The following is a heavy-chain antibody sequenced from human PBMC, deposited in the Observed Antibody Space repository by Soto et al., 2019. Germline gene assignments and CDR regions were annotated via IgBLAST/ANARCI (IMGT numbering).Heavy chain of an antibody. CDR2: IYYSGSA. Sequence: QVQLQESGPGLVKPSQTLSLTCTVSGGSISSGGYYWSWIRQHPGKGLVWIGYIYYSGSADFHPSLKRRVTIFVDTSNNQCSLRLGSVTAADKAVYYCARGDPMGLYGRGGYYFEYLGQGTLVTVSS. CDR3: ARGDPMGLYGRGGYYFEY. D-gene: IGHD4-17*01. J-gene: IGHJ4*02. CDR1: GGSISSGGYY. V-gene: IGHV4-31*03.